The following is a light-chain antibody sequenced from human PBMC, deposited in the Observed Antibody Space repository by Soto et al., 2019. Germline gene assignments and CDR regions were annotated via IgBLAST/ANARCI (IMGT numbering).Light chain of an antibody. V-gene: IGKV1-5*01. Sequence: IQMTHSPSTLSASLGDIVVITFGAGQTVEGWMAWYQQKPWKAPKLLISDVSTLERGVPSRFSGSGSATEFTLTISGLQPDDFATYYCQQYKDYVYTFGQGTKVDIK. CDR3: QQYKDYVYT. CDR2: DVS. J-gene: IGKJ2*01. CDR1: QTVEGW.